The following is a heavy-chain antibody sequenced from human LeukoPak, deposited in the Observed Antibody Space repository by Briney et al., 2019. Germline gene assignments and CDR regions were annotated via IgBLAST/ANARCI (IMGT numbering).Heavy chain of an antibody. CDR1: GFTFSSYW. J-gene: IGHJ4*02. CDR2: IKQDGSEK. D-gene: IGHD3-22*01. V-gene: IGHV3-7*01. CDR3: ARAPDVYDSSGYYVYY. Sequence: PGGSLRLSCAASGFTFSSYWMSRVRQAPGKGLEWVANIKQDGSEKYYVDSVKGRFTISRDNAKNSLYLQMNSLRAEDTAVYYCARAPDVYDSSGYYVYYWGQGTLVTVSS.